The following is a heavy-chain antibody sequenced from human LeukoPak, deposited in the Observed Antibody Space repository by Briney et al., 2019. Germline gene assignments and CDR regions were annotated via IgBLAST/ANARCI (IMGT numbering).Heavy chain of an antibody. CDR3: ARGDGYCSGGSCYLAYYYYYMDV. J-gene: IGHJ6*03. V-gene: IGHV4-34*01. D-gene: IGHD2-15*01. Sequence: SETLSLTCAVYGGSFSGYYWSWIRQPPGKGLEWIGEINHSGSTNYNPSLKSRVTISVDTSKNQFSLKLSSVTAADTAVYYCARGDGYCSGGSCYLAYYYYYMDVWGKGTTVTVSS. CDR2: INHSGST. CDR1: GGSFSGYY.